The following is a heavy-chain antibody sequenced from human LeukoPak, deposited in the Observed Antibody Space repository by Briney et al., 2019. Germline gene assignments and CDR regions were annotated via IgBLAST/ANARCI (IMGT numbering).Heavy chain of an antibody. Sequence: GGSLRLSCAASGFTFSSCAMSWVRQAPGKGLEWVAVISYDGSNKYYADSVKGRFTISRDDSKNTLYLQMNSLRAEDTAVYYCARPSYSSGWSFFDYWGQGTLVTVSS. CDR1: GFTFSSCA. CDR2: ISYDGSNK. V-gene: IGHV3-30*03. CDR3: ARPSYSSGWSFFDY. D-gene: IGHD6-19*01. J-gene: IGHJ4*02.